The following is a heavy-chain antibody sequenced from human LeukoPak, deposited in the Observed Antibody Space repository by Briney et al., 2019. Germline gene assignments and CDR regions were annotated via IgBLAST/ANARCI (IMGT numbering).Heavy chain of an antibody. V-gene: IGHV1-2*02. CDR1: GYTFTGYY. J-gene: IGHJ4*02. CDR2: INPNSGGT. D-gene: IGHD6-19*01. CDR3: ARAVRIAVAGTRPYYFDY. Sequence: ASVKVSCKASGYTFTGYYMHWVRQAPGQGLEWMGWINPNSGGTNYAQKFQGRVTMTRDTSISTAYMELSRLRSDDTAVYYCARAVRIAVAGTRPYYFDYWGQGTLVTVSS.